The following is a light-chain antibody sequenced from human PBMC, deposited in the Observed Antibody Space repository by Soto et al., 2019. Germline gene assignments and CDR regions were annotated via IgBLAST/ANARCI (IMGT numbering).Light chain of an antibody. Sequence: EIVLTQSPGSLSLSPGQRATLSCRASQSVDTTFFAWYQKKPGQAPRLLIQGASKRATGIPDRFSGSGSGTEFTLIISRLEPDDFAVYYCQQYMSSVTFGQGTKVEIK. CDR3: QQYMSSVT. CDR2: GAS. J-gene: IGKJ1*01. CDR1: QSVDTTF. V-gene: IGKV3-20*01.